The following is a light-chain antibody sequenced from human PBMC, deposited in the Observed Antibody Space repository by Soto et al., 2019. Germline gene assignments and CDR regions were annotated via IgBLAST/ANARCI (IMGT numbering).Light chain of an antibody. CDR2: DVS. CDR1: SSDVGGYNY. Sequence: QSALTQPASVCGSTGQSITISCTGTSSDVGGYNYVFWYQQHPGKAPKLMIYDVSNRPSGVSNRFSGPKSGNTASLTISGLQAEDEADYYCSSYTSSSPRVFGGGTKRTVL. CDR3: SSYTSSSPRV. V-gene: IGLV2-14*01. J-gene: IGLJ2*01.